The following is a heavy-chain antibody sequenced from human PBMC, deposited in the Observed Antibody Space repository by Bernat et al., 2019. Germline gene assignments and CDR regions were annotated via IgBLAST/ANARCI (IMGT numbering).Heavy chain of an antibody. J-gene: IGHJ5*02. CDR3: AREGGGGVIGWFDP. CDR2: IKQDGSEE. D-gene: IGHD3-16*01. Sequence: EVQLVESGGGLVQPGGSLRLSCAASGFTFRSYWMSWVCQAPGKGLEWVVNIKQDGSEEYYVDSVKGRFAISRDNAKNSLNLQMNSLRAGDTAEYYCAREGGGGVIGWFDPWGQGTLVTVSS. CDR1: GFTFRSYW. V-gene: IGHV3-7*04.